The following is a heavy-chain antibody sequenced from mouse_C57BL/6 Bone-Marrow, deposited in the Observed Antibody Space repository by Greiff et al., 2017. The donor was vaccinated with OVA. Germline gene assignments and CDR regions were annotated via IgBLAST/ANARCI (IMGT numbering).Heavy chain of an antibody. J-gene: IGHJ2*01. V-gene: IGHV1-50*01. CDR1: GYTFTSYW. CDR3: AKSGIGVWFITTDY. D-gene: IGHD1-1*01. Sequence: QVQLQQPGAELVKPGASVKLSCKASGYTFTSYWMKWVKQRPGQGLEWIGEIDPSDSCTNYNQKFKGKATLTVDTSSSTAYMKLRSLTSEDSAFDNGAKSGIGVWFITTDYWGQGTTVTVSS. CDR2: IDPSDSCT.